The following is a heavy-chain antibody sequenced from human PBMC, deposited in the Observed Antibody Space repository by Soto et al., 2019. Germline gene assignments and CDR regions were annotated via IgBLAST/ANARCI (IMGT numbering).Heavy chain of an antibody. D-gene: IGHD6-13*01. Sequence: ASVKVSCKASGYTLTGYYMHWVRQAPGQGLEWMGWINPNSGGTNYAQKFQGWVTMTRDTSISTAYMELSRLRSDDTAVYYCARGRIAAAHNWFDPWGQGTLVTVSS. CDR1: GYTLTGYY. CDR3: ARGRIAAAHNWFDP. V-gene: IGHV1-2*04. J-gene: IGHJ5*02. CDR2: INPNSGGT.